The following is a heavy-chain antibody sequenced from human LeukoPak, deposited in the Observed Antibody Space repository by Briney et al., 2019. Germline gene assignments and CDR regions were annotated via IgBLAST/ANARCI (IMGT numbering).Heavy chain of an antibody. J-gene: IGHJ3*02. CDR2: IYYSGST. CDR1: GGSISSYY. D-gene: IGHD3-16*01. Sequence: PSETLSLTCTVAGGSISSYYWSWIRQPPGKGLEWIGYIYYSGSTNYNPSLKSRVTIAVDTSKNQFSLKLSSVTAADTAVYYCARLRGHVPGQAFDIWGQGTMVTVSS. V-gene: IGHV4-59*01. CDR3: ARLRGHVPGQAFDI.